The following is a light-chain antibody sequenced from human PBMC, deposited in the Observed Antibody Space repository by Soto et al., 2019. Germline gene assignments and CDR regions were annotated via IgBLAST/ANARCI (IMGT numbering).Light chain of an antibody. V-gene: IGKV1-6*01. CDR1: QGIRND. J-gene: IGKJ1*01. CDR3: LQDHKSPGT. CDR2: AAS. Sequence: ALRMTQYPPSLAASGEDIDTLGCRASQGIRNDLGWYQQKPGKAPKLLIYAASSLQSGVPSRFSGCGSGTDYNLTISSLHPYYSAIPYYLQDHKSPGTYGQGTKVDI.